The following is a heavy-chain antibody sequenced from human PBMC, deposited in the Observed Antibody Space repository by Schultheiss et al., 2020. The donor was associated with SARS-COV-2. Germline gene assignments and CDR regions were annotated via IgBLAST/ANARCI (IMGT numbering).Heavy chain of an antibody. CDR3: ARGGSDWFDP. CDR2: IYPGDSDT. D-gene: IGHD3-10*01. Sequence: GGSLRLSCKGSGYSFTSYWIGWVRQMPGKGLEWMGIIYPGDSDTRYSPSFQGQVTISADKSISTTYLQWSGLEASDTAVYFCARGGSDWFDPWGQGTLVTVSS. J-gene: IGHJ5*02. V-gene: IGHV5-51*01. CDR1: GYSFTSYW.